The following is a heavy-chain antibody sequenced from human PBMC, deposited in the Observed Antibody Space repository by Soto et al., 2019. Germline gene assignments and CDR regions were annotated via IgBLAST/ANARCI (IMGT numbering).Heavy chain of an antibody. J-gene: IGHJ4*02. V-gene: IGHV4-39*07. CDR3: ARDKITGLFDY. D-gene: IGHD2-8*02. Sequence: TSETLSLTCSVSGDSVSRGTYFWSWIRQPPGTGLEWNGETNHSGRTNYNPSLKSRVTISVDTSKNQFSLKLTSVTAADTAVYYCARDKITGLFDYWGQGTLVTVSS. CDR2: TNHSGRT. CDR1: GDSVSRGTYF.